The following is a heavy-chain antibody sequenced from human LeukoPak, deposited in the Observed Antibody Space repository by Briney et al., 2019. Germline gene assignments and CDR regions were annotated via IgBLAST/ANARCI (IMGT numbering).Heavy chain of an antibody. CDR2: IIPILGIA. Sequence: ASVKVSCKASGGTFSSYAISWVRQAPGQGLEWIGRIIPILGIANYAQKFQGRVTITADKSTSTAYMELSSLRSEDTAVYYCAREIVATAATPYYYYGMDVWGQGTTVTVSS. CDR1: GGTFSSYA. D-gene: IGHD5-12*01. CDR3: AREIVATAATPYYYYGMDV. V-gene: IGHV1-69*04. J-gene: IGHJ6*02.